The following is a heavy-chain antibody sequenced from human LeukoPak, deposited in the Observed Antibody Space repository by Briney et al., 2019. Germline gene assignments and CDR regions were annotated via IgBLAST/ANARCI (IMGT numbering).Heavy chain of an antibody. CDR1: GGSISPYY. V-gene: IGHV4-4*07. J-gene: IGHJ6*03. Sequence: PSETLSLTCTVSGGSISPYYWTWIRQSAGKGLEFMGRIHFGGTTNYNPSLMSRITLSVDTSKSQVSLKLSSVTAADTAVYYCARDSPDGYTSGHHFYYMDVWGNGTTVTVS. D-gene: IGHD5-18*01. CDR3: ARDSPDGYTSGHHFYYMDV. CDR2: IHFGGTT.